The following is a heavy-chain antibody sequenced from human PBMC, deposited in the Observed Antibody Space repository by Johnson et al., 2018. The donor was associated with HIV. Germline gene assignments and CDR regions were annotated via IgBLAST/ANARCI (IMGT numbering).Heavy chain of an antibody. D-gene: IGHD2-15*01. CDR3: ARAPRWSQTFEL. J-gene: IGHJ3*01. CDR1: GFSVSSNH. CDR2: IYTGDST. V-gene: IGHV3-66*01. Sequence: MQLVESGGGLVQPGGSLRLSCAASGFSVSSNHMTWVRQAPGKGLEWVSVIYTGDSTYYADSVRGRFTVSRDNSKNTMYLQMNSLRAEDTALYYCARAPRWSQTFELWGQGTMVTVSS.